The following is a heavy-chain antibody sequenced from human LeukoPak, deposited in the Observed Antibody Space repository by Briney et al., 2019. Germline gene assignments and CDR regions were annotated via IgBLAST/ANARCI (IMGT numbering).Heavy chain of an antibody. Sequence: GSSVKVSCKASGGTFSSYAISWVRQAPGQGLEWMGRIIPILGIANYAQKFQGRVTITADKSTSTAYMELSSLRSEDTAVYYCATKMGQLVQYNYYGMDVWGQGTTVTVSS. CDR3: ATKMGQLVQYNYYGMDV. CDR1: GGTFSSYA. V-gene: IGHV1-69*04. J-gene: IGHJ6*02. D-gene: IGHD6-6*01. CDR2: IIPILGIA.